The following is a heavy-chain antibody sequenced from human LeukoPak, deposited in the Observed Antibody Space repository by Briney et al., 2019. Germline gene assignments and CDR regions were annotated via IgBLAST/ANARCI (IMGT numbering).Heavy chain of an antibody. CDR2: IYYVSRNA. Sequence: GGSLRLSCVASGFTFSAIGMHWVRQAPGKGLEWVAYIYYVSRNAYYADSVKGRFTISRDNSKNTLYLQLNSLGAADTAVYYCARKAFCNSATCYGALDVWGQGTMVTVSS. CDR1: GFTFSAIG. V-gene: IGHV3-30*02. CDR3: ARKAFCNSATCYGALDV. D-gene: IGHD2/OR15-2a*01. J-gene: IGHJ3*01.